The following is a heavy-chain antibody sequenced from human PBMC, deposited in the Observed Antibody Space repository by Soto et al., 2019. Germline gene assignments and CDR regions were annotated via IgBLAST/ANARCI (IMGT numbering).Heavy chain of an antibody. CDR1: GYSFASFW. J-gene: IGHJ6*02. CDR3: ARPQLPGYYYYGMDV. D-gene: IGHD6-6*01. CDR2: IYPGDSDT. V-gene: IGHV5-51*01. Sequence: ESLKISFKGSGYSFASFWIGWVRQIPGKGLEWMGIIYPGDSDTRYSPSFQGQVTISADKSISTAYLQWSSLKASDTAMYYCARPQLPGYYYYGMDVWGQGTTVTVSS.